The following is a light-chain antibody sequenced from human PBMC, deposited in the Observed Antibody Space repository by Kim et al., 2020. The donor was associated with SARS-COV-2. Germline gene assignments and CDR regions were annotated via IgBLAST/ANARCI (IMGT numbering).Light chain of an antibody. CDR3: QSWGSGIVR. J-gene: IGLJ2*01. V-gene: IGLV4-69*01. Sequence: QLVLTQSPSASASLGASVKLTCTLNSGHSDYAIAWHQQQPKRGPRFLMMVNSDGSLSKGDGIPDRFSGSSSGAERYLTISSLQCEDEADYYFQSWGSGIVRFGGGTQLT. CDR2: VNSDGSL. CDR1: SGHSDYA.